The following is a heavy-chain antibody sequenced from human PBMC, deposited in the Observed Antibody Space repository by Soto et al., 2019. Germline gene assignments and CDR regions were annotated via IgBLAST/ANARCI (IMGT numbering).Heavy chain of an antibody. Sequence: GGSLRLSCAASGFTFTRYSMNWVRQAPGMGLEWVSSISSTTNYIYYGDSMKGRFTISRGNAKNSLYLEMNSLRAEDTAVYYCARESEDLTSNFDYWGQGTLVTVSS. J-gene: IGHJ4*02. CDR3: ARESEDLTSNFDY. CDR2: ISSTTNYI. CDR1: GFTFTRYS. V-gene: IGHV3-21*06.